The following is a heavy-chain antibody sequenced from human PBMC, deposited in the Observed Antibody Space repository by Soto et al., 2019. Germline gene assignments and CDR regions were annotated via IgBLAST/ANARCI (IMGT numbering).Heavy chain of an antibody. V-gene: IGHV3-21*01. CDR1: GFTFSSYS. Sequence: GGSLRLSCAASGFTFSSYSMNWVRQAPGKGLEWVSSISSISSYIYYADSMKGRFTISRDNAKNSLYLQMDSLRAEDTALYYCARDYGPHGRHYYYGMDVWGQGTTVTVSS. D-gene: IGHD4-17*01. CDR2: ISSISSYI. CDR3: ARDYGPHGRHYYYGMDV. J-gene: IGHJ6*02.